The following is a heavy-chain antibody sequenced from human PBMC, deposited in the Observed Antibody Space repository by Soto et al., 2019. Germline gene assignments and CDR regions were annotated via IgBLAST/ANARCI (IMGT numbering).Heavy chain of an antibody. CDR2: IIPIFGTA. CDR3: AISGYYLRGGTW. Sequence: ASVKVSCKASGGTFSSYAISWVRQAPGQGLEWMGGIIPIFGTANYAQKFQGRVTITADKSTSTAYMELSSLRSEETAVYYCAISGYYLRGGTWWGQGTLVTVSS. J-gene: IGHJ4*02. D-gene: IGHD3-22*01. CDR1: GGTFSSYA. V-gene: IGHV1-69*06.